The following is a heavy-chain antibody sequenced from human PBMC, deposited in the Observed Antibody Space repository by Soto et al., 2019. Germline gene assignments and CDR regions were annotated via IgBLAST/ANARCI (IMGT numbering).Heavy chain of an antibody. V-gene: IGHV1-3*02. CDR1: GYTFTSYA. CDR2: SNAGNGNT. D-gene: IGHD5-12*01. J-gene: IGHJ6*02. Sequence: QVQLVQSGAEVKKPGASVKVSCKASGYTFTSYAMHWVRQAPGQRLEWMGWSNAGNGNTKYSQEVQGRVTITRDTSASTAYMELSSLRSEDMAVYYCARSLSGYEPYYGMDVWGQGTTVTVSS. CDR3: ARSLSGYEPYYGMDV.